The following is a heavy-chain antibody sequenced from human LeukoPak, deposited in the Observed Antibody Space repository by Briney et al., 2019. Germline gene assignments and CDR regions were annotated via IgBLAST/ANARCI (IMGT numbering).Heavy chain of an antibody. CDR3: TRRAPGGLDV. Sequence: GGSLRLSCAASGFTFSSYSMNWVRQAPGKGLVWVSRIKSDESSTSYAGSVKGRFTISRDNAKNTLYLQMNSLRVEDTAVYYCTRRAPGGLDVWGQGTTVTVSS. J-gene: IGHJ6*02. V-gene: IGHV3-74*01. CDR2: IKSDESST. D-gene: IGHD2-8*02. CDR1: GFTFSSYS.